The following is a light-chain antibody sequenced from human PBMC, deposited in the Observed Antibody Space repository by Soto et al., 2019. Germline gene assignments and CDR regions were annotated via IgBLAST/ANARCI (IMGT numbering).Light chain of an antibody. CDR2: DVN. CDR3: CSYAGGYAFWL. V-gene: IGLV2-11*01. Sequence: QSALTQPRSVSGSPGQSVTISCSGTSSDVGGYNYVSWYQQHPGKAPKVMIYDVNRRPSGVPDRFSGSKSGNTASLTISGLQAEDEADYYCCSYAGGYAFWLFGGGTKLTVL. CDR1: SSDVGGYNY. J-gene: IGLJ3*02.